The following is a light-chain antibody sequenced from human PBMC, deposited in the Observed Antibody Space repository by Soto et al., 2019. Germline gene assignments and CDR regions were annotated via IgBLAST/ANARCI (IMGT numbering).Light chain of an antibody. CDR2: AGS. V-gene: IGKV1-17*01. CDR1: QVINSF. J-gene: IGKJ4*01. CDR3: LQHNSYPLT. Sequence: IQLTQSPSSLSASVGDRVTITCLASQVINSFLAWYQQKPGKAPKRLIYAGSSLHSGVPSRFSGSGSGTEFTFTISSLQPEDFATYYCLQHNSYPLTFGGGTKVDIK.